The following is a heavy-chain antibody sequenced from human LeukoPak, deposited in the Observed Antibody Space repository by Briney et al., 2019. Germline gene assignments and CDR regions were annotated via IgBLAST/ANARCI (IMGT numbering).Heavy chain of an antibody. J-gene: IGHJ4*02. CDR2: ISSSSSTI. V-gene: IGHV3-48*04. D-gene: IGHD4-23*01. CDR3: ARGSKPAVTLSFDY. Sequence: GGSLRLSCAASGFTFSSYSMNWVRQAPGKGLEWVSYISSSSSTIYYADSVKGRFTISRDNAKNSLYLQMNSLRAEDTAVYYCARGSKPAVTLSFDYWGQGTLVTVSS. CDR1: GFTFSSYS.